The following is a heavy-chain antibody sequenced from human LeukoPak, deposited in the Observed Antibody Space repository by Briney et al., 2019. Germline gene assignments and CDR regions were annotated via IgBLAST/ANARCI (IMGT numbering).Heavy chain of an antibody. CDR3: ARVDDILTGYYNYGMDV. CDR1: GGSISSYY. D-gene: IGHD3-9*01. V-gene: IGHV4-59*01. Sequence: SETLSLTCTVSGGSISSYYWSWIRQPPGKGLEWIGYIYYSGSTNYNPSLKSRVTISVDTSKNQFSLKLSSVTAADAAVYYCARVDDILTGYYNYGMDVWGQGTTVTVSS. J-gene: IGHJ6*02. CDR2: IYYSGST.